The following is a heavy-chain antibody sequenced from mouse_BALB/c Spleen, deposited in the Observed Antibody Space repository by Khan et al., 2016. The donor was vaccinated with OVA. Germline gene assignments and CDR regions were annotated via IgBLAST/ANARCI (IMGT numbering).Heavy chain of an antibody. CDR3: AKWGTANYYAMDY. CDR1: GFSLTSYG. Sequence: QVQLKESGPGLVAPSQSLSITCTVSGFSLTSYGVNWVRQPPGKGLEWLGVIWGDGSTNYHSTLMSRLSISKDNSQRQVFLKLSSLQTADTATYYCAKWGTANYYAMDYWGQGTSVTVSS. V-gene: IGHV2-3*01. CDR2: IWGDGST. J-gene: IGHJ4*01. D-gene: IGHD1-2*01.